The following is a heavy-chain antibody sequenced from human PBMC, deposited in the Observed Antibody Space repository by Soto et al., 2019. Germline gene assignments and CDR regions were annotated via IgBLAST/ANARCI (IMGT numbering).Heavy chain of an antibody. CDR1: GFTFSDYY. CDR2: ISSSGSTI. V-gene: IGHV3-11*01. J-gene: IGHJ3*02. D-gene: IGHD3-9*01. CDR3: AREGFAGSFYVILTGQYSSRHDAFDI. Sequence: GGSLRLSCAASGFTFSDYYMSWIRQAPGKGLEWVSYISSSGSTIYYADSVKGRFTISRDNAKNSMYLQMNSLRAEDTAEYYCAREGFAGSFYVILTGQYSSRHDAFDIWAKGQWSPSPQ.